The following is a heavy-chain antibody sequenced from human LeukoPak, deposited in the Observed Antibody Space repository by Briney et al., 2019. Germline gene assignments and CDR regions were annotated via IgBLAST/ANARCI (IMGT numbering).Heavy chain of an antibody. D-gene: IGHD2-15*01. J-gene: IGHJ6*02. Sequence: GGSLRLSCAASGFTFSSYGMHWVRQAPGKGLEWAAVISYDGSNKYYADSVKGRFTISRDNSKNTLYLQMNSLRAEDTAVYYCAKLIVGGYYYGMDVWGQGTTVTVSS. CDR3: AKLIVGGYYYGMDV. CDR2: ISYDGSNK. V-gene: IGHV3-30*18. CDR1: GFTFSSYG.